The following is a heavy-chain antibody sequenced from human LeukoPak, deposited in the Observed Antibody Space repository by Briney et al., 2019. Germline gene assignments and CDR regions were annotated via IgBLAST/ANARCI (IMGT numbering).Heavy chain of an antibody. CDR2: ISSSSSTI. CDR3: ARDRVGYYYMDV. J-gene: IGHJ6*03. D-gene: IGHD1-26*01. CDR1: GFTFSSYS. V-gene: IGHV3-48*04. Sequence: GGSLRLSCAASGFTFSSYSMYWVRQAPGKGLEWASYISSSSSTIYYADSVKGRFTISRDNAKNSLYLQMNSLRAEDTAVYYCARDRVGYYYMDVWGKGTTVTVSS.